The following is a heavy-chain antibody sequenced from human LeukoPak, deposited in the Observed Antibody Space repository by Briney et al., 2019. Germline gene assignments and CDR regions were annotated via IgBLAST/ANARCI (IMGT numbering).Heavy chain of an antibody. Sequence: GASVKVSCKASGYTFTGYYMHWVRQAPGQGLEWMGWINPNSGGTNYAQKFQGRVTMTRDTSISTAYMELSRPRSDDTAVYYCARATTSLYQLLIWFDPWGQGTLVTVSS. CDR1: GYTFTGYY. CDR2: INPNSGGT. J-gene: IGHJ5*02. CDR3: ARATTSLYQLLIWFDP. V-gene: IGHV1-2*02. D-gene: IGHD2-2*01.